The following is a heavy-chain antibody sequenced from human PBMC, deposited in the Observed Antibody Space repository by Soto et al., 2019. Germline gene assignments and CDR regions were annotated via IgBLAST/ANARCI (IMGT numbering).Heavy chain of an antibody. CDR3: AKESNEYESRGYADHWCFDL. J-gene: IGHJ2*01. D-gene: IGHD3-22*01. CDR2: ISYHGSNK. Sequence: QVQLVESGGGVVQPGRSLRLSCAASGFTFSSYGMHWVRQAPGTGLEWVAVISYHGSNKYYADSVKGRFTISRDNSKNTRHLQMSGLRAGDTAVYYCAKESNEYESRGYADHWCFDLWGRGSLVTVSS. V-gene: IGHV3-30*18. CDR1: GFTFSSYG.